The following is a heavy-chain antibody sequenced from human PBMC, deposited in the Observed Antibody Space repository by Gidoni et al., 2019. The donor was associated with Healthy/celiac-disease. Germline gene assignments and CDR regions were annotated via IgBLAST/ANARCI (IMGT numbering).Heavy chain of an antibody. V-gene: IGHV1-46*01. D-gene: IGHD3-3*01. CDR3: AGSSWEWLPRDSLSY. CDR1: GYTFPSYY. J-gene: IGHJ4*02. Sequence: QVQLVQSGPEVKKPGASVKVSCKASGYTFPSYYMHWVRQAPGQGLEWMGIINPSGGSTSYAQKFQGRVTMTRDTSTSTVYMELSSLRSEDTAVYYCAGSSWEWLPRDSLSYWGQGTLVTVSS. CDR2: INPSGGST.